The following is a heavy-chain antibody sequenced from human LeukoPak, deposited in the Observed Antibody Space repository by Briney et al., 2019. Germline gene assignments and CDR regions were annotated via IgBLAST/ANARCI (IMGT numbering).Heavy chain of an antibody. Sequence: XGSLRLSCAASGFTFSNYWMSWVRQAXGKGLVWVSRINSDGSSRHYADSVKGRFTISRDNANNTLHLQMTSLRAEDTAVYYCARGGPDSSDYSSLFDYWGRGILVTVSS. CDR1: GFTFSNYW. D-gene: IGHD3-22*01. J-gene: IGHJ4*02. CDR3: ARGGPDSSDYSSLFDY. V-gene: IGHV3-74*01. CDR2: INSDGSSR.